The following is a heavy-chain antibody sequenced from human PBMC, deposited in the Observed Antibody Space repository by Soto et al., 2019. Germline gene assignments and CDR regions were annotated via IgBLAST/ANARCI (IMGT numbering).Heavy chain of an antibody. V-gene: IGHV3-15*07. J-gene: IGHJ4*02. CDR3: TTVHFDVLTGSFDY. D-gene: IGHD3-9*01. CDR2: IKSKIHGGTT. Sequence: EVHLVESGGGLVKPGGSLRLSCAASGFTFGNAWRNWFRQAPGKGLEWVGRIKSKIHGGTTDYAAPVRGRFTISRDDSKNTLFLQMNSLKTEDAAVYYCTTVHFDVLTGSFDYWGQGTLVTVSS. CDR1: GFTFGNAW.